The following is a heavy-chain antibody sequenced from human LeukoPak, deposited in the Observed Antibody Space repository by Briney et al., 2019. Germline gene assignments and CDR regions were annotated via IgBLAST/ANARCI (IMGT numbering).Heavy chain of an antibody. CDR2: IYYSGST. D-gene: IGHD5/OR15-5a*01. J-gene: IGHJ4*02. CDR1: GGSISSGGYY. V-gene: IGHV4-31*03. Sequence: PSQTLSLTCTVSGGSISSGGYYWSWIRQHPGKGLEWIGYIYYSGSTNYNPSLKSRVTISVDTSKNQFSLKLSSVTAADTAVYYCARGSTSWAFDYWGQGTLVTVSS. CDR3: ARGSTSWAFDY.